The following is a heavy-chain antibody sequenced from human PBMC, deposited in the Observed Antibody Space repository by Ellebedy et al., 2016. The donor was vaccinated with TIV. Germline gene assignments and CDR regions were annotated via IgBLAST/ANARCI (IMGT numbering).Heavy chain of an antibody. Sequence: GGSLRLXXVASGFTLGNYEMTWVRQAPGKGLQWVSIIRTNSYNTLYADSVMGRFTISRDDSKKTLYLQMNNLRAEDTAVYYCARRGPAAAPYYMDVWGKGTTVIVSS. D-gene: IGHD6-13*01. J-gene: IGHJ6*03. V-gene: IGHV3-23*01. CDR2: IRTNSYNT. CDR3: ARRGPAAAPYYMDV. CDR1: GFTLGNYE.